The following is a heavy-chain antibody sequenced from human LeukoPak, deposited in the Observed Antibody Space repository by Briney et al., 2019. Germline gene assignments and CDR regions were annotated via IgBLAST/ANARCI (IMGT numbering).Heavy chain of an antibody. Sequence: GGSLRLSCAASGFTFSSYWMSWVRQAPGKGLEWVANIKQDGSEKYYVDSVKGRFTISRDNAKNSLYLQMNSLRAEDTAVYYCARGAPDYYGSGSYGGGYYFDYWGQGTLVTVSS. CDR3: ARGAPDYYGSGSYGGGYYFDY. J-gene: IGHJ4*02. CDR1: GFTFSSYW. CDR2: IKQDGSEK. V-gene: IGHV3-7*01. D-gene: IGHD3-10*01.